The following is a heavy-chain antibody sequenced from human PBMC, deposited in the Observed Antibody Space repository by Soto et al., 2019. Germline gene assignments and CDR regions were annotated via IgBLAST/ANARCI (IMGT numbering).Heavy chain of an antibody. D-gene: IGHD1-26*01. CDR2: ISGSGGIT. V-gene: IGHV3-23*01. CDR3: AQSKVGATSNYFDY. CDR1: GFTVSSNY. J-gene: IGHJ4*02. Sequence: PGETLRPSCAASGFTVSSNYMSWVRQAPGKGLEWVSGISGSGGITYYADSVKGRFTISRDNSKNTLYLQLNSLRAEDTAVYYCAQSKVGATSNYFDYWGQGTLVTVSS.